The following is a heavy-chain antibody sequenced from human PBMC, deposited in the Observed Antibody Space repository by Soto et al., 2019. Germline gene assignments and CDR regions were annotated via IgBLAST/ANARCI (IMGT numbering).Heavy chain of an antibody. CDR3: ARSYYDLLTGYSQDDFDI. J-gene: IGHJ3*02. CDR2: IIPIFGTT. Sequence: SVKVSCKASGGSFSSYAISWVRQAHGQGLEWMGGIIPIFGTTNYAQKFQVRVTITRDESASTAYMELSSLRSEDTAVYYCARSYYDLLTGYSQDDFDIWGQGTMVTLSS. CDR1: GGSFSSYA. V-gene: IGHV1-69*05. D-gene: IGHD3-9*01.